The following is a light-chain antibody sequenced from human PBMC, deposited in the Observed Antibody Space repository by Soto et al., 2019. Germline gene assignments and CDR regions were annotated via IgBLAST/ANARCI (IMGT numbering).Light chain of an antibody. V-gene: IGKV1-5*01. CDR1: QSITAR. Sequence: DIQLTQSPSTLSASVADRVTITCRASQSITARLAWYQQKPGKPPKLLIYDASILERGVPSRFSGSGSGTEFTLTISSLQPDDFATYYCQQYNSFSLTFGGGTKVEI. J-gene: IGKJ4*01. CDR3: QQYNSFSLT. CDR2: DAS.